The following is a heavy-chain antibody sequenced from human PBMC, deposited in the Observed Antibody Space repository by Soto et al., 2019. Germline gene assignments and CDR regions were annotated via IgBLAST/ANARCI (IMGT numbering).Heavy chain of an antibody. CDR3: ARDADIVATIPSDAFDI. Sequence: EVQLVESGGGLVKPGGSLRLSCAASGFTFSSYSMNWVRQSPGKWLEWVSSISSSSSYIYYADSVKGRFTISRDNAKNSLYLQMNSLRAEDKAVYYCARDADIVATIPSDAFDIWGQGTMVTVSS. CDR2: ISSSSSYI. CDR1: GFTFSSYS. D-gene: IGHD5-12*01. J-gene: IGHJ3*02. V-gene: IGHV3-21*01.